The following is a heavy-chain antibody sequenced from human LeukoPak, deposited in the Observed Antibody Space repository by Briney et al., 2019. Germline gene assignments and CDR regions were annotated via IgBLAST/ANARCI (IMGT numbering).Heavy chain of an antibody. V-gene: IGHV3-30*04. CDR1: GFTFSSYA. Sequence: PGGSLRLSCAASGFTFSSYAMHWVRQAPGKGLEWVAVISYDGGNKYYADSVKGRFTISRDNSMNTLYLQMNSLRAEDTAVYYCARVPNYDFWSGYYMVPPEVAFDIWGQGTMVTVSS. J-gene: IGHJ3*02. D-gene: IGHD3-3*01. CDR3: ARVPNYDFWSGYYMVPPEVAFDI. CDR2: ISYDGGNK.